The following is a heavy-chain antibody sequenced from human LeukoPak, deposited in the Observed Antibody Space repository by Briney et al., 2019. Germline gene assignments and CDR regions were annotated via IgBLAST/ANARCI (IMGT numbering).Heavy chain of an antibody. CDR2: ISESGGYT. CDR3: AKDLTIVVVPAASDY. V-gene: IGHV3-23*01. D-gene: IGHD2-2*01. CDR1: GFTFSNFA. J-gene: IGHJ4*02. Sequence: GGSLRLSCAASGFTFSNFAMSWVRQAPGKGLEWVSTISESGGYTYYPDSVKGRFTSSRDNSQKTLYLHMNSLRAEDTAVYYCAKDLTIVVVPAASDYWGQGTLVTVSS.